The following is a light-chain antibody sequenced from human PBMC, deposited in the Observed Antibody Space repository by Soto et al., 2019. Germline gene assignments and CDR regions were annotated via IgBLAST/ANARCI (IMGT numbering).Light chain of an antibody. CDR1: QTVSSS. CDR2: EAS. V-gene: IGKV3-11*01. Sequence: EIVLTQSPATLSLSPGERATLSCGASQTVSSSLAWYQQKPGQAPRLLIYEASNRATGIPARFSGSGSGADFTLTISSLEPEDFALYYCQQHINWPLTFGGGTKVEIK. CDR3: QQHINWPLT. J-gene: IGKJ4*01.